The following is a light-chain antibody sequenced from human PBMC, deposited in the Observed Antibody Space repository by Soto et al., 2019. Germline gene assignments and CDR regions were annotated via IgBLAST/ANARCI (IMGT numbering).Light chain of an antibody. V-gene: IGKV3-20*01. CDR3: QQSYSSPST. CDR1: QRVSSSY. J-gene: IGKJ1*01. Sequence: EIVLTQSPGTLSLSPGERATLSCRASQRVSSSYLAWYQQKPGQAPKLLIYGASSRATGIPDRFSGSGSGTDFTLTISRLEPEDFAAYYCQQSYSSPSTFGQGTKVDIK. CDR2: GAS.